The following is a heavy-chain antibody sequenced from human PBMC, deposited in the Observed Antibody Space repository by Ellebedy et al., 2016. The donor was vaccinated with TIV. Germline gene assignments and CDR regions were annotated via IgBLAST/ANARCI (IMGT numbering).Heavy chain of an antibody. D-gene: IGHD2-15*01. V-gene: IGHV3-21*01. CDR3: ARHCSGGSCSHHAFDI. CDR2: ISSSGTHR. CDR1: GFTFSDYS. Sequence: GESLKISCTASGFTFSDYSMSWVRQAPGKGLEWVSSISSSGTHRVYGDSVKGRFTISRDSAKNSLYLQMNSLRAEDTAVYYCARHCSGGSCSHHAFDIWGQGTMVTVSS. J-gene: IGHJ3*02.